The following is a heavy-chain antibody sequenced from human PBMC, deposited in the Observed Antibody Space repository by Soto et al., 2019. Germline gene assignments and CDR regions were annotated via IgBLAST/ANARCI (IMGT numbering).Heavy chain of an antibody. CDR1: GGTFSNYA. CDR2: IIPIFGTA. D-gene: IGHD1-26*01. Sequence: SVKVTCKASGGTFSNYAISWVRQAPGQGLEWMGGIIPIFGTAKYAQQFQGRVTITADESTSTAYMELSSRRYEDTAVYYCARASRELLRAMIQSHSNYYCCCMDVWGQGTTVTVSS. J-gene: IGHJ6*02. CDR3: ARASRELLRAMIQSHSNYYCCCMDV. V-gene: IGHV1-69*13.